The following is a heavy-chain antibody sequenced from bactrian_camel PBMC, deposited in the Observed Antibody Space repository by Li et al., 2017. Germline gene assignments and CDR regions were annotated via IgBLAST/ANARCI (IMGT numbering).Heavy chain of an antibody. CDR1: GLTYTGNL. V-gene: IGHV3S1*01. CDR2: IYKDGAST. D-gene: IGHD5*01. J-gene: IGHJ4*01. Sequence: VQLVESGGGSVQAGGSLRLSCTASGLTYTGNLMGWFRQAPGNEREGVASIYKDGASTYYADSVKGRFTISRDNAKNTVYLQLYSLKTEDTAMYYCAKGWGNSPIKGQGTQVTVS.